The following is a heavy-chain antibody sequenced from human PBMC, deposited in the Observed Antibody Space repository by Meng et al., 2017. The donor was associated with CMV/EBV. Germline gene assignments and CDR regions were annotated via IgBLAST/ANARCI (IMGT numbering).Heavy chain of an antibody. Sequence: ASVKVSCKASGYTFTGYYIHWVRQAPGHGLEWMGWITPMSGGTNYAQNFQDRVTMTRDTSTNTAYMELSRLRSDDTAVYYCARDLYDDFWSGYYFYYGMDVWGQGTTVTVSS. CDR3: ARDLYDDFWSGYYFYYGMDV. V-gene: IGHV1-2*02. D-gene: IGHD3-3*01. J-gene: IGHJ6*02. CDR2: ITPMSGGT. CDR1: GYTFTGYY.